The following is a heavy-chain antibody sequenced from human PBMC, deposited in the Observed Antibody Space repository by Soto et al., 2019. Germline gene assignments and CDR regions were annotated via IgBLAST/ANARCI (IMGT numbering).Heavy chain of an antibody. CDR3: ARGYSYGPYYFDY. J-gene: IGHJ4*02. Sequence: QVQLQESGPGLVKPSETLSLTCTVSGGSISSYYWSWIRQPPGKGLEWIGYIYYSGSTNYNPSLKRRVTISVDTSKNQFSLKLSSVTAADTAVYYCARGYSYGPYYFDYWGQGTLVTVSS. CDR1: GGSISSYY. CDR2: IYYSGST. V-gene: IGHV4-59*01. D-gene: IGHD5-18*01.